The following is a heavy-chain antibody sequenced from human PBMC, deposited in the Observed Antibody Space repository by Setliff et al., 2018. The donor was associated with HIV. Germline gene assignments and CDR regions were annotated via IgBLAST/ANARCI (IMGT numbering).Heavy chain of an antibody. CDR3: ATNRVGNYPLDY. V-gene: IGHV4-39*01. D-gene: IGHD1-7*01. J-gene: IGHJ4*02. CDR1: GDSINNYY. CDR2: ITYSGSA. Sequence: SETLSLTCTVSGDSINNYYWGWVRQPPGKGPEWIGSITYSGSARYNPSLKSRVAISVDMSKNQFSLRVTSLTAADTAVYYCATNRVGNYPLDYWGRGTLVTVSS.